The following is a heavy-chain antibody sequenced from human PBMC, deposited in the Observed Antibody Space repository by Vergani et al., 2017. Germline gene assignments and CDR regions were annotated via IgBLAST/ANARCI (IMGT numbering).Heavy chain of an antibody. J-gene: IGHJ5*02. D-gene: IGHD2-15*01. V-gene: IGHV3-21*01. CDR3: ARDSLVGYCSGGSCYSAWFDP. CDR2: ISSSSKYT. CDR1: GFTFSSYS. Sequence: EVQLVESGGGLVKPGRSLRLSCAASGFTFSSYSMNWVRQAPGKGLEWVSSISSSSKYTYYADSVKGRLTLSRDNAKNSLYLQMNSLRAEDTAVYYCARDSLVGYCSGGSCYSAWFDPWGQGTLVTVSS.